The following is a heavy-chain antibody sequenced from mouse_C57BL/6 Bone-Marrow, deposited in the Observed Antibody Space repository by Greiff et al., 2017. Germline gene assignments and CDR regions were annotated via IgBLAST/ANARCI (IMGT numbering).Heavy chain of an antibody. Sequence: QVQLKQPGAELVMPGASVKLSCKASGYTFTSYWMHWVKQRPGQGLEWIGEIDPSDSYTNYNQKFKGKSTLTVDKSSSTAYMQLSSLTSEDSAVYYCARHHPDDWGQGTTLTVSS. CDR1: GYTFTSYW. J-gene: IGHJ2*01. V-gene: IGHV1-69*01. CDR3: ARHHPDD. CDR2: IDPSDSYT.